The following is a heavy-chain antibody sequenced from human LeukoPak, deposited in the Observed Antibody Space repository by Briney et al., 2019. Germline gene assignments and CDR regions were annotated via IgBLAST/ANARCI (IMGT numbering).Heavy chain of an antibody. Sequence: SETLSLTCTVSGGSITSYYWSWIRQPPGEGLERIGYIYHSGSTNYNPSLKSRVTISVDTSKNQFSLKLSSVTAADTAVYYCARGRYTYGGAVGDYFDYWGQGTLVTVSS. D-gene: IGHD5-18*01. CDR2: IYHSGST. CDR1: GGSITSYY. CDR3: ARGRYTYGGAVGDYFDY. V-gene: IGHV4-59*01. J-gene: IGHJ4*02.